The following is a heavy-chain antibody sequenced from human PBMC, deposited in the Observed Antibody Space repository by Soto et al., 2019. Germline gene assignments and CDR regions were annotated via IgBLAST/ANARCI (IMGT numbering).Heavy chain of an antibody. Sequence: QVQLQQWGAGLLKPSETLSLTCAVHGGSFSGYYWNWIRQPPGKGLEWIGEINHSGSTNYNPSLKSRVTISGDTSKNQFSLKLTSVTAADTAVYYCATLRGQQVGYYYYGMDVWGQGTTVTVSS. V-gene: IGHV4-34*01. D-gene: IGHD6-13*01. J-gene: IGHJ6*02. CDR2: INHSGST. CDR1: GGSFSGYY. CDR3: ATLRGQQVGYYYYGMDV.